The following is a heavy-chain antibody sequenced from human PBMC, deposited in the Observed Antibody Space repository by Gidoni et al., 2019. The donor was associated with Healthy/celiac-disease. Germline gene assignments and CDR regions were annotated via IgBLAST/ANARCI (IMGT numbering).Heavy chain of an antibody. CDR3: ARGTYYDFWSGYSFDAFDI. CDR1: GGSISSYY. CDR2: IYYSGST. J-gene: IGHJ3*02. Sequence: QVQLQESGPGLVKPSETLSLTCTVSGGSISSYYWSWIRQPPGKGLECIGYIYYSGSTNYNPSLKSRVTISVDTSKNQFSLKLSSVTAADTAVYYCARGTYYDFWSGYSFDAFDIWGQGTMVTVSS. D-gene: IGHD3-3*01. V-gene: IGHV4-59*01.